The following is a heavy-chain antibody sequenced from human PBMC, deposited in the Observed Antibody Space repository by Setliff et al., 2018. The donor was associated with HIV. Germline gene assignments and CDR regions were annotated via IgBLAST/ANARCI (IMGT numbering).Heavy chain of an antibody. D-gene: IGHD3-10*01. CDR3: ASGPGYGWGSYRLDY. CDR1: GDSISSSSYY. CDR2: ISYSGST. V-gene: IGHV4-39*07. J-gene: IGHJ4*02. Sequence: SETLSLTCTVSGDSISSSSYYWGWIRQPLGKGLEWIGSISYSGSTYYNPSLKSRVTKSLDTSKNQFSLNLSSVTAADTAVYYCASGPGYGWGSYRLDYWGQGTLVTVSS.